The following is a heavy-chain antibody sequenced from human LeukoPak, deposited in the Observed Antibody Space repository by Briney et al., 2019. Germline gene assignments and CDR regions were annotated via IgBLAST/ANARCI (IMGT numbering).Heavy chain of an antibody. D-gene: IGHD2-2*01. J-gene: IGHJ4*02. V-gene: IGHV3-23*01. CDR1: GFTFSSYA. CDR3: AKDPYGTRYFDY. CDR2: ISGSGGST. Sequence: GGSLRLSCAASGFTFSSYAMSWVRQAPGKGLEWVSAISGSGGSTYYADSVKGRFTISRDNSKNTVYLQMNSLRAEDTAVYYCAKDPYGTRYFDYWSQGTLVTVSS.